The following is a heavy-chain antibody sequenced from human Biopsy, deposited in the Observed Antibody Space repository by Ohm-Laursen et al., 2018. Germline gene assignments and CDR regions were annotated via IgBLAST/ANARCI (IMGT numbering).Heavy chain of an antibody. CDR2: ISYYASGG. CDR3: ARDGKRWDYSAYFSWHFDL. CDR1: GFTFTSYA. J-gene: IGHJ2*01. V-gene: IGHV3-30*03. D-gene: IGHD4-11*01. Sequence: SLRLSCSASGFTFTSYAMHWVRQAPANGLEWVAVISYYASGGYYADSLQGRFIISRDNPKNTVDLQMNSLRAEDTAVYFCARDGKRWDYSAYFSWHFDLWGRGTLVTVSS.